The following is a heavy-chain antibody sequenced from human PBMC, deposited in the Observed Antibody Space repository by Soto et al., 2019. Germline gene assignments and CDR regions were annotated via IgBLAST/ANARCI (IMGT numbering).Heavy chain of an antibody. V-gene: IGHV1-2*02. CDR3: ARGGLYSYPY. D-gene: IGHD3-16*02. CDR1: GYTFIGYS. Sequence: QVQLVQSGAELKKPGASVKVSCKASGYTFIGYSIHWVRQAPGQGLEWMGRINPNSGETNFAQTFRGRVTITTDTAISTAFMELSRLTSDDTAVYYCARGGLYSYPYWGQGTLVTVSS. CDR2: INPNSGET. J-gene: IGHJ4*02.